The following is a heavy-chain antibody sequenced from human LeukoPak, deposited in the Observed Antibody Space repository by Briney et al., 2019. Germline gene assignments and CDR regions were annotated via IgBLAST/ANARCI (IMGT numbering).Heavy chain of an antibody. CDR1: GYTLTELS. J-gene: IGHJ4*02. CDR2: FDPEDGET. CDR3: ATGRTTVTTPLDY. D-gene: IGHD4-17*01. Sequence: ASVKVSCKVSGYTLTELSMHWVRQAPGKGLEWMGGFDPEDGETLYAQKFQGRVTMTEDTSTDTAYMELSSLRSEDTAVCYCATGRTTVTTPLDYWGQGTLVTVSS. V-gene: IGHV1-24*01.